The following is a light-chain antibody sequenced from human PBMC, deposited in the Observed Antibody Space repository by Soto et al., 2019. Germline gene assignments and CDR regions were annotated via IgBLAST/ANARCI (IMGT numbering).Light chain of an antibody. CDR3: SAYTTSTPYVG. CDR2: DVR. V-gene: IGLV2-14*01. Sequence: QSALTQPASVSGSPGQSITISCTGTSSDVGSYKYVSWYQQHPGKAPKLMIYDVRNRPSGVSNRFSGSKSGSTASLTISGLQAEDEADYYCSAYTTSTPYVGFGGGPSSPS. J-gene: IGLJ2*01. CDR1: SSDVGSYKY.